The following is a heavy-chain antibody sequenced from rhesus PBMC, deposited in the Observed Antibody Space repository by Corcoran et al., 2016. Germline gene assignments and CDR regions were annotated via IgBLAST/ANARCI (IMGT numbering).Heavy chain of an antibody. V-gene: IGHV4-122*02. Sequence: QVQLQESGPGLVKPSETLSLTCAVSGGSISSGYYYWRWIRQPAGKGREWIGDITDSGRTSYDPSLKRRVTISRDTSKNQFSLKLSSLTAADTAVYYCARYDSGYSDYWGQGVLVTVSS. CDR1: GGSISSGYYY. D-gene: IGHD3-28*01. CDR2: ITDSGRT. J-gene: IGHJ4*01. CDR3: ARYDSGYSDY.